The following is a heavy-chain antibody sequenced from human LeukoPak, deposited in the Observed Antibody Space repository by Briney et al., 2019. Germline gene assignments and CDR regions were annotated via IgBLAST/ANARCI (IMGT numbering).Heavy chain of an antibody. V-gene: IGHV3-7*01. CDR1: EFTFSNYW. CDR2: IKQDGSEK. D-gene: IGHD3-16*01. J-gene: IGHJ4*02. Sequence: PGGSLRLSCAASEFTFSNYWMTWVRQAPGKGLEWVANIKQDGSEKYYVDSVKGRFTISRDNAKNSLYLQMSSLRAEDTGVYYCARASSYGWDYWGQGTLVTVSS. CDR3: ARASSYGWDY.